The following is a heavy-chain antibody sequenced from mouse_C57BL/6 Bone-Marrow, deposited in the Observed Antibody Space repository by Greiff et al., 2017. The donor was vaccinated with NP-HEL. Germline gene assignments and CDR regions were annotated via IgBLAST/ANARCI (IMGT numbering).Heavy chain of an antibody. CDR3: TTPNYYGSYFDY. CDR2: IDPENGDT. D-gene: IGHD1-1*01. J-gene: IGHJ2*01. CDR1: GFNIKDDY. Sequence: VQLQQSGAELVRPGASVKLSCTASGFNIKDDYMHWVKQRPEQGLEWIGWIDPENGDTEYASKFQGKATITADTSSNTAYLQLSSLTSEDTAVYYCTTPNYYGSYFDYWGQGTTLTVSS. V-gene: IGHV14-4*01.